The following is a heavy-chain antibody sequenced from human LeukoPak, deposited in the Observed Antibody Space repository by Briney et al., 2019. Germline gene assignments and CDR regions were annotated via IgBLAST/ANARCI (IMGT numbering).Heavy chain of an antibody. V-gene: IGHV5-51*01. CDR3: ATHGGGYSSGWYYFDY. Sequence: GESLKISFKGSGYSFTSYWIGWVRQMPGKGLEWMGIIYPGDSDTRYSPSFQGQVTISADKSISTAYLQWSSLKASDTAMYYCATHGGGYSSGWYYFDYWGQGTLVTVSS. D-gene: IGHD6-19*01. CDR1: GYSFTSYW. CDR2: IYPGDSDT. J-gene: IGHJ4*02.